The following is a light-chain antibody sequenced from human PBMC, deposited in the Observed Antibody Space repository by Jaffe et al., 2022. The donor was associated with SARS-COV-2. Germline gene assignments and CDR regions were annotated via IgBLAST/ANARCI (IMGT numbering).Light chain of an antibody. CDR1: QSISSW. Sequence: DIQMTQSPSTLSASVGDRVTITCRASQSISSWLAWYQQKPGKAPKLLIYKASSLESGVPSRFSGSGSGTEFTLTISSLQPDDFATYYCQQYNSYPGTFGQGTKLEIK. J-gene: IGKJ2*01. V-gene: IGKV1-5*03. CDR2: KAS. CDR3: QQYNSYPGT.